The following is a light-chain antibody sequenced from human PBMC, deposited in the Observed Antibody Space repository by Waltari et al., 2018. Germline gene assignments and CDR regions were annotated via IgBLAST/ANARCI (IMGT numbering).Light chain of an antibody. CDR3: FSSDTSGEYRV. V-gene: IGLV3-10*01. Sequence: SYELTQPPSVSVSPGQTARITCSGDALLPNYAYWYLQQSGQAPVLVVYEDNKRLSRIPARLSGSRSGTMATLTITGAQVEDEADYYCFSSDTSGEYRVFGGGTKLTVL. J-gene: IGLJ3*02. CDR2: EDN. CDR1: ALLPNY.